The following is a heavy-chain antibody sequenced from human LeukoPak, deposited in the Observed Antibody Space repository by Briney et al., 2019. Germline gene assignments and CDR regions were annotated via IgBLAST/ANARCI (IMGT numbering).Heavy chain of an antibody. CDR2: INPSGGST. CDR3: ARDESKLYYFDY. Sequence: GASVKVSCKASGYTFTSYYMHWVRQAPGQGLEWMGLINPSGGSTSYAQKFQGRVTMTRDTSTGTVYMELSSLRSEDTAVYYCARDESKLYYFDYWGQGTLVTVSS. J-gene: IGHJ4*02. CDR1: GYTFTSYY. V-gene: IGHV1-46*01. D-gene: IGHD2-15*01.